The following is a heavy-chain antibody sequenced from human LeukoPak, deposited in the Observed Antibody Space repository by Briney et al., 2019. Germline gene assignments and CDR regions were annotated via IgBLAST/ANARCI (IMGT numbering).Heavy chain of an antibody. CDR2: INPNSGGT. CDR1: GYTFTGYY. J-gene: IGHJ1*01. V-gene: IGHV1-2*02. Sequence: ASVKVSCKASGYTFTGYYMHWVRQAPGQGLEWMGWINPNSGGTNYAQRFQGRVTITADESSGTAYMALSSLRSEDTAIYYCATTRDYYENSGYTLLQDWGQGTLVTVSS. D-gene: IGHD3-22*01. CDR3: ATTRDYYENSGYTLLQD.